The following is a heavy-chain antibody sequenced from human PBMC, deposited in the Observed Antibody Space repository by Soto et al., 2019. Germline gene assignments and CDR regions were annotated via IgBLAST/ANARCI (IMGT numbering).Heavy chain of an antibody. J-gene: IGHJ4*02. CDR1: GFTFSTYA. CDR2: VSYDGSFK. Sequence: QVQLVESGGGVVQPGRSLRLSCAASGFTFSTYAMHWVRQAPGKGLEWVAIVSYDGSFKYYADSVKGRFTISRDNSKKTLYLQMNSLRSEDTAVYYRARDPRVVAVAGLSLDYWGQGTLVTVSS. CDR3: ARDPRVVAVAGLSLDY. V-gene: IGHV3-30-3*01. D-gene: IGHD6-19*01.